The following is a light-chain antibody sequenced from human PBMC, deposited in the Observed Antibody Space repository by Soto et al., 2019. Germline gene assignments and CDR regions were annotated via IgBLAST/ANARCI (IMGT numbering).Light chain of an antibody. Sequence: DIVMTQTPLSSPVTLGQPASISCRSSQSLVHSDGNTYLSWLQQRPGQPPRLLIYKISNRFYGVPDRCTGSVAGTEFPLKISMVEAEDGAVYYFLQATQFPRTFGQGTKVEI. CDR2: KIS. CDR3: LQATQFPRT. J-gene: IGKJ1*01. V-gene: IGKV2-24*01. CDR1: QSLVHSDGNTY.